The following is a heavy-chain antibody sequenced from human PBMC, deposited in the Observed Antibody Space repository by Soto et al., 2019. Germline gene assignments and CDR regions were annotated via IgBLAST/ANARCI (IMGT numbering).Heavy chain of an antibody. J-gene: IGHJ4*02. D-gene: IGHD3-16*01. CDR1: GFTVSTKY. Sequence: EVQLVESGGGLVQPGGSLRLSCAASGFTVSTKYMSWVRQAPGKGLEWVSVIYSGGSTFYADSVRGRFTISRDNSTNTVNLQTDSLRAEDTAVYYCARDPWAADYWGQGTLVTVSS. CDR2: IYSGGST. CDR3: ARDPWAADY. V-gene: IGHV3-66*01.